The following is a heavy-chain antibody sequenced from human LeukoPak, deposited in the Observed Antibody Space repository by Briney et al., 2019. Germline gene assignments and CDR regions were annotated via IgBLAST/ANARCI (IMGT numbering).Heavy chain of an antibody. D-gene: IGHD4-17*01. Sequence: ASVKVSCEASGYTFTGYYTHWVRQAPGQGLEWMGWINPNSGGTNYAQKFQGRVTMTEDTSTDTAYMELSSLRSEDTAVYYCATDVYPYGSFDYWGQGTLVTVSS. CDR1: GYTFTGYY. CDR2: INPNSGGT. J-gene: IGHJ4*02. CDR3: ATDVYPYGSFDY. V-gene: IGHV1-2*02.